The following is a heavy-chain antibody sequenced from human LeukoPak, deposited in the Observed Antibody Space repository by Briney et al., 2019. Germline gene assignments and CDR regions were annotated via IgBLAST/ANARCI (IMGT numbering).Heavy chain of an antibody. D-gene: IGHD3-10*01. CDR2: ISSRDSTI. Sequence: GGSLRLSRAASGFIFSDYYMSWIRQVPGKGLECISYISSRDSTIYYADSVKGRFTISRDNAKNSLYLQMNSLRAEDTAVYYCARVKGSYSFDYWGQGTLVTVSS. J-gene: IGHJ4*02. V-gene: IGHV3-11*01. CDR1: GFIFSDYY. CDR3: ARVKGSYSFDY.